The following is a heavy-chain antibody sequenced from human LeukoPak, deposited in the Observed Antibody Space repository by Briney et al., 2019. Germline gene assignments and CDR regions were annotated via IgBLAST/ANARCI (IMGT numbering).Heavy chain of an antibody. D-gene: IGHD3-22*01. J-gene: IGHJ4*02. Sequence: ASVKVSCKASGYTFTGYYMHWVRRAPGQGLEWMGWINPNSGDTNYAQKFPGRVTVTRDTSISTAYMELSRLTSDDPAVYYCARGGYYDTSDYYYPFDYWGQGTLVTVSS. CDR1: GYTFTGYY. V-gene: IGHV1-2*02. CDR2: INPNSGDT. CDR3: ARGGYYDTSDYYYPFDY.